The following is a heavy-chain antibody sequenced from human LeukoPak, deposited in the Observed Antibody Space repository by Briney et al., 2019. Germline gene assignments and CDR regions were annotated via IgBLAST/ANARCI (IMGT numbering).Heavy chain of an antibody. J-gene: IGHJ4*02. CDR1: GGSISSYY. CDR2: IYYSGST. Sequence: SETLSLTCTVSGGSISSYYWSWIRQPPGKGLEWIGYIYYSGSTNYNPSLKSRVTISVDTSKNQFSLKLSSVTAADTAVYYCARGYSNGWENHFDYWGQGTLVTVSS. CDR3: ARGYSNGWENHFDY. V-gene: IGHV4-59*01. D-gene: IGHD5-18*01.